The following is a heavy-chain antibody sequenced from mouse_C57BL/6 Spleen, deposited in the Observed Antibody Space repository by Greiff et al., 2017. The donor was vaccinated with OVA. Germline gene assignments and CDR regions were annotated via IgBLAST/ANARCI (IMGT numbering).Heavy chain of an antibody. Sequence: VQLQQPGAELVMPGASVKLSCKASGYTFTSYWMHWVKQRPGQGLEWIGEIDPSDSYTNYNQKVKGKSTLTVDKSSSTAYMQLSSLTSEDSAVYYCAVTYGNYRYFDVWGTGTTVTVSS. V-gene: IGHV1-69*01. CDR1: GYTFTSYW. CDR3: AVTYGNYRYFDV. D-gene: IGHD2-1*01. CDR2: IDPSDSYT. J-gene: IGHJ1*03.